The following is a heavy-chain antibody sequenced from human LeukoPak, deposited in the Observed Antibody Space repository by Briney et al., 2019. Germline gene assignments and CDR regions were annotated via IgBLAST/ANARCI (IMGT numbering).Heavy chain of an antibody. Sequence: GSGPTLVNPTQTLTLTCTFSGFSLSTSGVGVGWIRQPPGKALQWLAPIYWDDEEYYSPSLKSRLSIPRDTSRNQVVLTMTNMDPLDTGTYFCAHSYYFGSRSYYNVWFAPWGLGTLVSVSS. J-gene: IGHJ5*02. CDR2: IYWDDEE. CDR3: AHSYYFGSRSYYNVWFAP. V-gene: IGHV2-5*02. D-gene: IGHD3-10*01. CDR1: GFSLSTSGVG.